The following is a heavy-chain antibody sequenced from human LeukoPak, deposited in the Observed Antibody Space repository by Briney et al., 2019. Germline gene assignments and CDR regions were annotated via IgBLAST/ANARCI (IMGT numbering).Heavy chain of an antibody. Sequence: SETLSLTCAVYGGSFSGYYWSWIRQPPGKGLEWIGEINHSGSTNYNPSLKSRVTISVDTSKNQFSLKLSSVTAADTAVYYCARAIGMSYYDSSDPRGYWGQGTLVTVSS. J-gene: IGHJ4*02. CDR3: ARAIGMSYYDSSDPRGY. D-gene: IGHD3-22*01. CDR2: INHSGST. CDR1: GGSFSGYY. V-gene: IGHV4-34*01.